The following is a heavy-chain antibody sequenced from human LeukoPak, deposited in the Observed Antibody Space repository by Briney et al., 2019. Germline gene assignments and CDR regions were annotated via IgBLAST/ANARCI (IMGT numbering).Heavy chain of an antibody. CDR2: ISGSGGST. Sequence: PGGSLRLSCAASGFTFSSYAMSWVRQVPGKGLEWVSAISGSGGSTYYADSVKGRFTISRDNSKNTLYLQMNSLRAEDTAVYYCASAIGGWYSNWFDPWGQGTLVTVSS. D-gene: IGHD6-19*01. V-gene: IGHV3-23*01. J-gene: IGHJ5*02. CDR3: ASAIGGWYSNWFDP. CDR1: GFTFSSYA.